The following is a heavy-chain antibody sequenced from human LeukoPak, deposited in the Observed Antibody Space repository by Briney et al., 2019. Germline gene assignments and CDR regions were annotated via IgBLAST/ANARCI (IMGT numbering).Heavy chain of an antibody. CDR2: ISYDGSNK. V-gene: IGHV3-30-3*01. Sequence: PGGSLRLSCAASGFTFSSYAMPWVRQAPGKGLEWVAVISYDGSNKYYADSVKGRFTISRDNSKNTLYLQMNGLRAEDTAVYYCARDPYYYGSGSFNWGQGTLVTVSS. CDR3: ARDPYYYGSGSFN. D-gene: IGHD3-10*01. CDR1: GFTFSSYA. J-gene: IGHJ4*02.